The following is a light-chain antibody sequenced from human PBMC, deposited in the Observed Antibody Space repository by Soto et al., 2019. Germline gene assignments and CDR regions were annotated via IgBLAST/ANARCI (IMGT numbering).Light chain of an antibody. CDR2: EVS. V-gene: IGLV2-14*01. Sequence: QSALTQPASVSGSPGQSITISCTGTSSDVGGYNYVSWYQQHPGKAPKLMIYEVSNRPSGVSNRFSGSKSGNTASLTISGLQAEDEADYYCSSYTSSSTYVFVTGTKVTVL. CDR1: SSDVGGYNY. CDR3: SSYTSSSTYV. J-gene: IGLJ1*01.